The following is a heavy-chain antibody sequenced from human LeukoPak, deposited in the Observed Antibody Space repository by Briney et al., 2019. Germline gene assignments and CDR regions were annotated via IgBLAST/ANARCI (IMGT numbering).Heavy chain of an antibody. CDR2: ISASSSYI. CDR3: ARRLLTGYYEF. J-gene: IGHJ4*02. Sequence: GGSLRLSCAASGFTFSDYYMSWIRQAPGKGLEWVSSISASSSYIFYADSVKGRFTISRDNAKNSLYLQMNSLRAEDTAVYYCARRLLTGYYEFWGQGTLVTVSS. CDR1: GFTFSDYY. V-gene: IGHV3-11*06. D-gene: IGHD3-9*01.